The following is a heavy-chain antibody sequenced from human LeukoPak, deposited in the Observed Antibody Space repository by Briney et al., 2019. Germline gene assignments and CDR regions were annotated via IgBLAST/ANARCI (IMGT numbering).Heavy chain of an antibody. Sequence: ASVKVSCKASGYTFTSYGISWVRQAPGQGLEWMGWISAYNGNTNNAQKLQGRVTMTTDTSTSTAYMELRSLRSDDTAVYYCARRLVRGYCSSTSCPGAFDIWGQGTMVTVSS. V-gene: IGHV1-18*01. CDR3: ARRLVRGYCSSTSCPGAFDI. CDR2: ISAYNGNT. J-gene: IGHJ3*02. D-gene: IGHD2-2*01. CDR1: GYTFTSYG.